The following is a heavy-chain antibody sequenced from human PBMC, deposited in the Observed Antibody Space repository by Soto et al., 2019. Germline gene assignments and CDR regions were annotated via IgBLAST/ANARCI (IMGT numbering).Heavy chain of an antibody. J-gene: IGHJ4*02. V-gene: IGHV1-18*01. D-gene: IGHD4-17*01. CDR2: ISPYNGNT. Sequence: QVQLVQSGAEVKKPRASVQVSCKASGYPFTNYGISWVRQAPGQGLEWMGWISPYNGNTNSVQNFQGRVTMTTDTPPSTAYMALGSLRSDDTAVYSCARLREHPPHYVEDYWGQGTLVSLSP. CDR1: GYPFTNYG. CDR3: ARLREHPPHYVEDY.